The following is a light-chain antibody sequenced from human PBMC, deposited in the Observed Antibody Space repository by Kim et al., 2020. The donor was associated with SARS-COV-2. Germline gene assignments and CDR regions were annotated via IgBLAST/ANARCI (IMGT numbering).Light chain of an antibody. J-gene: IGLJ2*01. Sequence: CTGTSSDVGGYNYVSWYQQHPGKAPKLMIYEVSKRPSGVPDRFSGSKSGNTASLTVSGLQAEDEADYYCSSYAGSNNLVFGGGTQLTVL. CDR2: EVS. V-gene: IGLV2-8*01. CDR3: SSYAGSNNLV. CDR1: SSDVGGYNY.